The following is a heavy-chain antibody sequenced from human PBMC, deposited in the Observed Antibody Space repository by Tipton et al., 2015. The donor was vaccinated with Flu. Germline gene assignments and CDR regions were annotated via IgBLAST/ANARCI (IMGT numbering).Heavy chain of an antibody. D-gene: IGHD3-3*01. CDR1: GDSMSSGNFY. Sequence: TLSLTCTVSGDSMSSGNFYWSWIRQPAGKTLEWIGRIYNTGGTKYNPSLESRVTMSVDTSNNQFSLDQKSVTAADTAVYYCATVPVGDFWSGFLRNWGPGTLVTVSS. J-gene: IGHJ3*01. CDR2: IYNTGGT. CDR3: ATVPVGDFWSGFLRN. V-gene: IGHV4-61*02.